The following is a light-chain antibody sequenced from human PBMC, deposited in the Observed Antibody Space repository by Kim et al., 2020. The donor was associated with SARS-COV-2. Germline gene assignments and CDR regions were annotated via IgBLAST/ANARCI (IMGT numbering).Light chain of an antibody. CDR2: KAS. J-gene: IGKJ2*01. Sequence: SASVGDRVTITCRASQSMSSWLAWYQQKPGKAPKLLIDKASSLESGVPSRFSGSGSGTEFTLTISSLQPDDFATYYCQQYNSYSPTFGQGTKLEI. V-gene: IGKV1-5*03. CDR1: QSMSSW. CDR3: QQYNSYSPT.